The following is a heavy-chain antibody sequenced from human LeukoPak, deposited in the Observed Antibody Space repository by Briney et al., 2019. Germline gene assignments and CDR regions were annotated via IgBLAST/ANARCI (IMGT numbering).Heavy chain of an antibody. J-gene: IGHJ1*01. CDR1: GGSISSGDYY. CDR3: ASGFSSSWYSLPAEYFQH. V-gene: IGHV4-30-4*01. CDR2: IYYSGST. D-gene: IGHD6-13*01. Sequence: SQTLSLTCTVSGGSISSGDYYWSWIRQPPGKGLEWIGYIYYSGSTYYNPSLKSRVTISVDTSKNQFSLKLSSVTAADTAVYYCASGFSSSWYSLPAEYFQHWGQGTLVTVSS.